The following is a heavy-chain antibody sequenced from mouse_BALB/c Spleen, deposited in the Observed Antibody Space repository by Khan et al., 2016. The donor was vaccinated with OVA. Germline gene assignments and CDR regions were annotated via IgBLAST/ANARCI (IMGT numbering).Heavy chain of an antibody. CDR1: GFTFSNYW. D-gene: IGHD1-1*01. CDR3: TPIYEWGWFAY. CDR2: IRLTSNNYAK. J-gene: IGHJ3*01. Sequence: EVQLEESGGGLVQPGGSMKLSCVASGFTFSNYWMNWVRQSPETGLEWVAEIRLTSNNYAKHYAESVKGRFTISRDDYKSSFDLQMNNRRTEETCIYYCTPIYEWGWFAYWGQGTLVTVSA. V-gene: IGHV6-6*02.